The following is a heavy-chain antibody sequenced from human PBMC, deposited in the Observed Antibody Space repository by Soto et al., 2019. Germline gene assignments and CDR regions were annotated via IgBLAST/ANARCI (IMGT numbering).Heavy chain of an antibody. J-gene: IGHJ6*01. CDR3: ARDLLPSFATDDYFFYSIAV. V-gene: IGHV3-11*01. CDR1: GFALSDYY. Sequence: QVQLVESGGGFVKPGGSLRLSCAGSGFALSDYYMNWIRQAPGKGLERVAYITSSATTIFYADSLTGRFTISRDNAKNSLYLQVTRLTAEDTAFYYSARDLLPSFATDDYFFYSIAVCGHGTTVCFSA. D-gene: IGHD4-4*01. CDR2: ITSSATTI.